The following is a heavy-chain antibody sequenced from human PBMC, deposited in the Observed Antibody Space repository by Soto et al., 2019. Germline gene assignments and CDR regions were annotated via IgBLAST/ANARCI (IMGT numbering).Heavy chain of an antibody. V-gene: IGHV3-53*01. CDR1: GFTVSSNY. CDR2: IYSGGST. D-gene: IGHD3-22*01. J-gene: IGHJ4*02. CDR3: AREVYYDSSGYRSHYFDY. Sequence: GGSLRLSCAASGFTVSSNYMSWVRQAPGKGLEWVSVIYSGGSTYYADSVKGRFTISRDNSKNTLYLQMNSLRAEDTAVYYCAREVYYDSSGYRSHYFDYWGQGTLVTVSS.